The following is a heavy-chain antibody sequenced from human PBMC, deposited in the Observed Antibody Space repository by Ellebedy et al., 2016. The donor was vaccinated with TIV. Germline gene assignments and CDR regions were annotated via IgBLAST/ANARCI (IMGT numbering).Heavy chain of an antibody. CDR3: ARVVGATTFDY. V-gene: IGHV4-34*01. CDR1: GGSFSGYY. Sequence: SETLSLTCAVYGGSFSGYYWSWIRQPPGKGLEWIGEINHSGSTNYNPSLKSRVTISVDTSKNQFSLKLSSVTAADTAVYYCARVVGATTFDYWGQGTLVTVSS. J-gene: IGHJ4*02. CDR2: INHSGST. D-gene: IGHD1-26*01.